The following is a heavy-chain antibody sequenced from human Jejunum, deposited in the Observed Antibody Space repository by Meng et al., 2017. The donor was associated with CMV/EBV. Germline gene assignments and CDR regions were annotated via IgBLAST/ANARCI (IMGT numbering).Heavy chain of an antibody. Sequence: GCTFTGYYMHWVRQAPGQGLEWMGWINPNSGGANYAQKFQGRVTMTRDTSISTAYMELSRLRSDDTAVYYCARGRTSIVAYYFDYWGQGTLVTVSS. CDR2: INPNSGGA. CDR3: ARGRTSIVAYYFDY. J-gene: IGHJ4*02. CDR1: GCTFTGYY. V-gene: IGHV1-2*02. D-gene: IGHD6-6*01.